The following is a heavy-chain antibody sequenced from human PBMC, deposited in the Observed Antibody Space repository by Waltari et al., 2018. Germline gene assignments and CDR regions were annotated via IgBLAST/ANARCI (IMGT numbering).Heavy chain of an antibody. CDR2: IRIKAYGETT. Sequence: EVLLVESGGGMVQPGRSLTLSCAADHFDFGAYGMSWVRQAPGKGLEWVGFIRIKAYGETTEYAASVKGRFIISRDDSRSIAYLQMNSLKTEDTAVYYCTRVLRYFDWSTKDYWGQGTLVTVSS. J-gene: IGHJ4*02. CDR1: HFDFGAYG. CDR3: TRVLRYFDWSTKDY. D-gene: IGHD3-9*01. V-gene: IGHV3-49*04.